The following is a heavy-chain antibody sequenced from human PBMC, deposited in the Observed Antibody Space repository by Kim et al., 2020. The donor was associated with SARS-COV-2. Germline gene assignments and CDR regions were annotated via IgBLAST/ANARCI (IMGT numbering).Heavy chain of an antibody. V-gene: IGHV3-33*01. J-gene: IGHJ6*02. CDR3: ARDPLGYCSSTSCYTNYYYYYGMDV. CDR2: IWYDGSNK. CDR1: GFTFSSYG. D-gene: IGHD2-2*02. Sequence: GGSLRLSCAASGFTFSSYGMHWVRQAPGKGLEWVAVIWYDGSNKYYADSVKGRFTISRDNSKNTLYLQMNSLRAEDTAVYYCARDPLGYCSSTSCYTNYYYYYGMDVWGQGTTVTVSS.